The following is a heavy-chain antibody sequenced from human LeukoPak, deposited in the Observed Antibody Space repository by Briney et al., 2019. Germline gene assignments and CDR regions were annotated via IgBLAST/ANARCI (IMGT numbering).Heavy chain of an antibody. CDR2: INPNSGGT. J-gene: IGHJ4*02. CDR3: ARCTYYYGSRSCSPFDY. Sequence: GASVKVSCKASGYTFTGYYIHCARQAPGQGLECMGCINPNSGGTNYAQKFQGRVTMTRDTSIATAYMELSRLRSDDTAVYYCARCTYYYGSRSCSPFDYWGQGTLVTVSS. V-gene: IGHV1-2*02. D-gene: IGHD3-10*01. CDR1: GYTFTGYY.